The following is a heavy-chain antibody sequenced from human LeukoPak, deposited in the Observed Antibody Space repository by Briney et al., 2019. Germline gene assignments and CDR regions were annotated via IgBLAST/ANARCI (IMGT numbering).Heavy chain of an antibody. J-gene: IGHJ1*01. CDR3: AKDLFTYGEESFQH. D-gene: IGHD3-10*01. Sequence: GGSLRLSCAASGFTFSSYGIHWVRQAPGKGLEWVAFIRYDGSNKYYADSVKGRFTISRDNSKNTLYLQMNSLRAEDTAVYYCAKDLFTYGEESFQHWGQGTLVTVSS. V-gene: IGHV3-30*02. CDR2: IRYDGSNK. CDR1: GFTFSSYG.